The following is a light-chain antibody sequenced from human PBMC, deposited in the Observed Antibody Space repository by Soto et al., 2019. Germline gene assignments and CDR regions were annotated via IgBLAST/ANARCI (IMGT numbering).Light chain of an antibody. Sequence: IVMTQSPATLSVSPGERATLSCSASQSVSSNLAWYQQKPGKAPRLLIYGASTRATGIPARFSGSGSGTEFTLTISSLQSEDFAVSYCQHENNCPPYTFVQGTTLEIK. J-gene: IGKJ2*01. CDR2: GAS. V-gene: IGKV3-15*01. CDR1: QSVSSN. CDR3: QHENNCPPYT.